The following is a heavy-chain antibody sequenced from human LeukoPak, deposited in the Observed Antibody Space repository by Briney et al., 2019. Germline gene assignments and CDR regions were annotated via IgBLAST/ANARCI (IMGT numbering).Heavy chain of an antibody. V-gene: IGHV3-30-3*01. Sequence: QPGRSLRLSCAASGFTFSGYAMHWVRQAPGKGLEWVAVISYDGSNKYYADSVKGRFTISRDNSKNTLYLQMNSLRAEDTAVYYCARDTQAVADYYFDYWGQGTLVTVSS. D-gene: IGHD6-19*01. CDR2: ISYDGSNK. CDR3: ARDTQAVADYYFDY. J-gene: IGHJ4*02. CDR1: GFTFSGYA.